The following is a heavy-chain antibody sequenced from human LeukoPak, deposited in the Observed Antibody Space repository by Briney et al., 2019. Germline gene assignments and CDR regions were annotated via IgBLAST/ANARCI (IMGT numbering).Heavy chain of an antibody. D-gene: IGHD3-16*02. CDR3: ARVARDYVWGSYRYPFDY. CDR2: IYHSGST. CDR1: GYSISSGYY. V-gene: IGHV4-38-2*01. Sequence: PSETLSLTCAVSGYSISSGYYWGWIRQPPGKGLEWIGSIYHSGSTYYNPSLKSRVTISVDTSKNQFSLKLSSVTASDTAVYYCARVARDYVWGSYRYPFDYWGQGTLVTVSS. J-gene: IGHJ4*02.